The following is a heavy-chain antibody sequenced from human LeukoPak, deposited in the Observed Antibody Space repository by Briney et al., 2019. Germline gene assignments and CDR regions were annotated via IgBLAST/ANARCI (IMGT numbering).Heavy chain of an antibody. D-gene: IGHD3-10*01. V-gene: IGHV4-59*11. CDR2: IYHSGTT. J-gene: IGHJ4*02. CDR1: GVSIATHY. CDR3: AREANYYGSGSYFEGTFDY. Sequence: SETLSLTCNVSGVSIATHYWSWIRQSPGKGLEWIGYIYHSGTTNYNPSLKSRVTILIDTSKNEFSLRLTSVTAADTAVYYCAREANYYGSGSYFEGTFDYWGQGSLDTVSS.